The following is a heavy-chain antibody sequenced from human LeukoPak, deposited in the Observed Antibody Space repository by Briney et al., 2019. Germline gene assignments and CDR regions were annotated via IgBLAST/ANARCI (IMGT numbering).Heavy chain of an antibody. CDR3: ARTPSSGWYGATDY. V-gene: IGHV2-70*11. J-gene: IGHJ4*02. D-gene: IGHD6-19*01. CDR1: GFPHSTSGMC. CDR2: IDWDDDK. Sequence: SGPALVKPTQTLTLTCTFSGFPHSTSGMCVSWIRQPPGKALEWLARIDWDDDKYYSTSLKTRLTISKDTSKNQVVLTMTNMDPVDTATYYCARTPSSGWYGATDYWGQGTLVTVSS.